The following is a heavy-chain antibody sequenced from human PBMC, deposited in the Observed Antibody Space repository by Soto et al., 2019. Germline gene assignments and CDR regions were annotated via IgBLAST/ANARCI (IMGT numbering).Heavy chain of an antibody. J-gene: IGHJ6*02. CDR2: INPNSGGT. Sequence: ASVKVSCKASGYTFTGYYMHWVRQAPGQGLEWMGWINPNSGGTNYAQKFQGWVTMTRDTSISTAYMELSRLRSDDTAVYYCARALDDSSRYSFLDYYYYGMDVWGQGTTVTVS. D-gene: IGHD3-22*01. V-gene: IGHV1-2*04. CDR1: GYTFTGYY. CDR3: ARALDDSSRYSFLDYYYYGMDV.